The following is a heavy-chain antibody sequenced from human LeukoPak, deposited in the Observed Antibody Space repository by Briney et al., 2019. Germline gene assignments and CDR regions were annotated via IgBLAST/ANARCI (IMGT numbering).Heavy chain of an antibody. Sequence: ASVKVSCKASGYTFISYYMHWVRQAPGQGLEWMGIINPSGGSTSYAQKFQGRVTMTRDTSTSTVYMELSSLRSEDTAAYYCARALRSIVGATTPPGYWGQGTLVTVSS. J-gene: IGHJ4*02. CDR2: INPSGGST. D-gene: IGHD1-26*01. CDR3: ARALRSIVGATTPPGY. V-gene: IGHV1-46*01. CDR1: GYTFISYY.